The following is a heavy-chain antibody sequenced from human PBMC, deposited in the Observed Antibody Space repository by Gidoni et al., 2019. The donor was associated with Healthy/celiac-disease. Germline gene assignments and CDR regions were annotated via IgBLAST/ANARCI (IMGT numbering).Heavy chain of an antibody. Sequence: EVQLLAPGGGLVQPGGSLRLSCAASGFTFSSYAMSWVRQAPGKGLEWVAAIRGSGGSTYYADSVKGRFTISRDNSKNTLYLQMNSLRAEDTAVYYCAKEGGYSYGSLDYWGQGTLVTVSS. CDR1: GFTFSSYA. V-gene: IGHV3-23*01. J-gene: IGHJ4*02. D-gene: IGHD5-18*01. CDR3: AKEGGYSYGSLDY. CDR2: IRGSGGST.